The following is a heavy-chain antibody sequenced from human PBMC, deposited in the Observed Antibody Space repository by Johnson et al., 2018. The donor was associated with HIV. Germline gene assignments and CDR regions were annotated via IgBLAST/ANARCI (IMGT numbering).Heavy chain of an antibody. CDR3: ARDRTIAGHDPFDI. V-gene: IGHV3-20*04. J-gene: IGHJ3*02. D-gene: IGHD6-13*01. CDR2: INPRPDSA. Sequence: VQLVESGGGEVRPGGSLRLSCAASGFSFDDYNMNWVRQAPGNGLEWVCGINPRPDSAACADSVKGRFTISRDNAKNSLYLQMNSLRAEDTALYYCARDRTIAGHDPFDIWGQGTMVTVSS. CDR1: GFSFDDYN.